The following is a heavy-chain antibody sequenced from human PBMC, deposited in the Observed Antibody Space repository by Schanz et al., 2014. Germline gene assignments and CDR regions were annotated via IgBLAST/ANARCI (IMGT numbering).Heavy chain of an antibody. Sequence: EVHLVESGGGLVRPGGSLRLSCAASGFTFSNYAMSWVRQAPGKGLEWVSGFIVDSGNTYYAGSVKGRFSISRDYSKNTLYLQMSSLRAEDTAIYYCAKLSSSGRLAGYFDYWGQGALXTVSS. CDR2: FIVDSGNT. D-gene: IGHD6-19*01. V-gene: IGHV3-23*04. CDR3: AKLSSSGRLAGYFDY. CDR1: GFTFSNYA. J-gene: IGHJ4*02.